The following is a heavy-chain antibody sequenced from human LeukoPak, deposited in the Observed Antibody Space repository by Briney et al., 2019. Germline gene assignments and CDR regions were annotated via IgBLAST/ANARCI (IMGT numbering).Heavy chain of an antibody. D-gene: IGHD3-10*01. V-gene: IGHV4-34*01. CDR2: INHSVGA. CDR1: GGSLSNYY. CDR3: ARLLLRFGANGAFDI. J-gene: IGHJ3*02. Sequence: SETLSRTCAVYGGSLSNYYWTWVRQPPGKGLEWIGEINHSVGANYSPSLKSRVTISLDTSKNQFSLKLSSVTAADTAVYYCARLLLRFGANGAFDIWGQGTMVTVSS.